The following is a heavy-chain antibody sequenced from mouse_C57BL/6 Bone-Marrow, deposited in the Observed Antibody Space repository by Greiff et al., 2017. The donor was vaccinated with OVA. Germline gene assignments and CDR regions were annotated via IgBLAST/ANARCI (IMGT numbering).Heavy chain of an antibody. J-gene: IGHJ3*01. CDR1: GFTFSSYA. CDR2: ISDGGSYT. Sequence: EVNVVESGGGLVKPGGSLKLSCAASGFTFSSYAMSWVRQTPEKRLEWVATISDGGSYTYYPDNVKGRFTISRDNAKNNLYLQMSHLKSEDTAMYYCARGGGYDFWFAYWGQGTLVTVSA. CDR3: ARGGGYDFWFAY. V-gene: IGHV5-4*03. D-gene: IGHD2-4*01.